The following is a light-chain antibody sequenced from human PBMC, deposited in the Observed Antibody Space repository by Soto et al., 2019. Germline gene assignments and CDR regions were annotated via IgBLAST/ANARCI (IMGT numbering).Light chain of an antibody. CDR2: DVS. Sequence: QSALTQPASVSWSPGQSITISCTGTSSDVGGYNYVSWYQQHPGKAPKLMIYDVSNRPSGVSNRFSGSKSGNTASLTISGLQAEDEADYYCSSYPSSSTLVFGTGTKLTVL. J-gene: IGLJ1*01. CDR3: SSYPSSSTLV. V-gene: IGLV2-14*01. CDR1: SSDVGGYNY.